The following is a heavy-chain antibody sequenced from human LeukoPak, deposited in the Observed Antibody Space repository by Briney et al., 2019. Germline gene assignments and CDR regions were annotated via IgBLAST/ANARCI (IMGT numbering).Heavy chain of an antibody. CDR3: ARDPYYDFWSGYYISSSGYYFDY. J-gene: IGHJ4*02. CDR2: ISGSGGST. CDR1: GFTFSGYA. D-gene: IGHD3-3*01. V-gene: IGHV3-23*01. Sequence: GGSLRLSCAASGFTFSGYAMSWVRQAPGKGLEWVSAISGSGGSTYYADSVKGRFTISRDNSKNTLYLQMNSLRAEDTAVYYCARDPYYDFWSGYYISSSGYYFDYWGQGTLVTVSS.